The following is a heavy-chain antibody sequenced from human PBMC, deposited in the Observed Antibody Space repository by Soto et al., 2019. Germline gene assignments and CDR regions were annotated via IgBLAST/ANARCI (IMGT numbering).Heavy chain of an antibody. J-gene: IGHJ4*02. V-gene: IGHV4-59*01. CDR3: ARVGGYRGYDYFFDY. CDR2: IYYNGNT. D-gene: IGHD5-12*01. Sequence: SETLSLTCSVSGDSISNYYWSWIRQPPGKGLQWIGYIYYNGNTNYNPPLKSRLTISIDTSKDQFSLKLSSVTAADTAVYYCARVGGYRGYDYFFDYWAQGTLVTVSS. CDR1: GDSISNYY.